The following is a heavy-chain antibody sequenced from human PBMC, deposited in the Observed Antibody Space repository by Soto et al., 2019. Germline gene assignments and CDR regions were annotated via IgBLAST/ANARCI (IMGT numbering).Heavy chain of an antibody. J-gene: IGHJ6*02. CDR3: ARNGAVAGMTIYYYYGMDV. CDR2: IYYSGST. D-gene: IGHD6-19*01. V-gene: IGHV4-39*01. CDR1: GGSISSSSYY. Sequence: PSETLSLTCTVSGGSISSSSYYWGWIRQPPGKGLEWIGSIYYSGSTYYNPSLKSRVTISVDTSKNQFSLKLSSVTAADTAVYYCARNGAVAGMTIYYYYGMDVWGQGTTVT.